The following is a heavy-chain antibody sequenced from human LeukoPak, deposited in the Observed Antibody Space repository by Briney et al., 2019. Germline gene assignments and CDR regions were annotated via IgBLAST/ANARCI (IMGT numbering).Heavy chain of an antibody. Sequence: SETLSLTCTVSGGSISSYYWSWIRQPPGKGLEWIGTIYYSGSTYYNPSLKSRVTISVDTSKNQFSLKLSSVTAADTAVFYCATVGGYSYAYGGYYYYYMDVWGKGTTVTVSS. CDR1: GGSISSYY. V-gene: IGHV4-59*12. CDR3: ATVGGYSYAYGGYYYYYMDV. CDR2: IYYSGST. J-gene: IGHJ6*03. D-gene: IGHD5-18*01.